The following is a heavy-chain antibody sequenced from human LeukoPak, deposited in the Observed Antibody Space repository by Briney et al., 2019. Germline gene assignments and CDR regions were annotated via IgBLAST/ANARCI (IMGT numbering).Heavy chain of an antibody. Sequence: GGSLRLSCAASGFTFSSYWMSWVRQAPGKGLEWVANINQDGSEKYYVDSVKGRFTISRDNAKNSLYLQMNSLRAEDTAVYYCARDQGFSYYFYYMDIWGKGTTVTVSS. CDR1: GFTFSSYW. D-gene: IGHD3-3*01. J-gene: IGHJ6*03. V-gene: IGHV3-7*01. CDR3: ARDQGFSYYFYYMDI. CDR2: INQDGSEK.